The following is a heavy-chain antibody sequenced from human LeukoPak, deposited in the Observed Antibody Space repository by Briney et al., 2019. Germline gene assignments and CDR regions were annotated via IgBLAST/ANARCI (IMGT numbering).Heavy chain of an antibody. Sequence: SETLSLTCTVSGDSISDYYWSWIRQPPGKGLEWVAYLYYSGSTVYNPSFKSRVTISVDTSKKQISLRLSSVTAADSAVYYCVRRVRYFGQNDYWGQGTLVTVSS. V-gene: IGHV4-59*08. D-gene: IGHD3-9*01. CDR2: LYYSGST. J-gene: IGHJ4*02. CDR3: VRRVRYFGQNDY. CDR1: GDSISDYY.